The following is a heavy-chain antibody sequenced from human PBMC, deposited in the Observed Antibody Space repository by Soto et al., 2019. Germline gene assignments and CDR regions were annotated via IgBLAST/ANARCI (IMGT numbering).Heavy chain of an antibody. V-gene: IGHV3-53*01. CDR1: GFTVSSNY. CDR3: AYMGQWLVGSRWYFDL. D-gene: IGHD6-19*01. J-gene: IGHJ2*01. CDR2: IYSGGST. Sequence: GGSLRLSCAASGFTVSSNYMSWVRQAPGKGLEWVSVIYSGGSTYYADSVKGRLTISRDNSKNTLYLQMNSLRAEDTAVYYCAYMGQWLVGSRWYFDLWGRGTLVTVSS.